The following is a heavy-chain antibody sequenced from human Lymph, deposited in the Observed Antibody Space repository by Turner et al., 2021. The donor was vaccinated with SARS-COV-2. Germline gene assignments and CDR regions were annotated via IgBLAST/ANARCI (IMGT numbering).Heavy chain of an antibody. V-gene: IGHV3-23*01. CDR1: GFTFSSYA. CDR2: ISGSGGDT. J-gene: IGHJ4*02. CDR3: AKGVRGAMIVVVIPYFDY. D-gene: IGHD3-22*01. Sequence: EVQLLESGGGLVQPGGSLRLSCAASGFTFSSYAMSWVRQGAGKGLGWVSAISGSGGDTYYADSVKGRFTISRDNSKNTLYLQMNSLRAEDTAVYYCAKGVRGAMIVVVIPYFDYWGQGTLVTVSS.